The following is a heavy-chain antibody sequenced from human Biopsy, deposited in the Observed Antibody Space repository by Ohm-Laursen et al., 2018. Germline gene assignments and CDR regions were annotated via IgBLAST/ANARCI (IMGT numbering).Heavy chain of an antibody. CDR3: AAYYYDSSGYFYAFHY. V-gene: IGHV4-59*08. D-gene: IGHD3-22*01. CDR2: VSYSGNT. Sequence: GTLSLTCFVSGVSISSYFWSWIRQPLGKGLEWIGYVSYSGNTKYNPSLKSRVIISADTSKNQFSLKLSSVTAADTAMYYCAAYYYDSSGYFYAFHYWGQGTLVTVSS. CDR1: GVSISSYF. J-gene: IGHJ4*02.